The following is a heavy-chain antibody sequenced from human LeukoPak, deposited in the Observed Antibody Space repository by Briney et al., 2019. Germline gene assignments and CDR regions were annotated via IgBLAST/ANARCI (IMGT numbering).Heavy chain of an antibody. CDR2: ISYDGSNK. V-gene: IGHV3-30-3*01. Sequence: GGSLRLSCAASGFTFSSYAMHWVRQAPGKGLEWVAVISYDGSNKYYADSVKGRFTISGDNSKNTLYLQMNSLRAEDTAVYYCAKDAGPNYYYYYGMDVWGQGTTVTVSS. D-gene: IGHD6-13*01. J-gene: IGHJ6*02. CDR3: AKDAGPNYYYYYGMDV. CDR1: GFTFSSYA.